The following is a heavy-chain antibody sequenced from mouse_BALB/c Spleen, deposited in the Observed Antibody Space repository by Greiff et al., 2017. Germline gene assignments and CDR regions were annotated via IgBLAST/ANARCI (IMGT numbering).Heavy chain of an antibody. CDR2: INPSSGYT. J-gene: IGHJ2*01. CDR3: ARGIQYYYFDD. V-gene: IGHV1-4*02. Sequence: VQLQQSAAELARPGASVQMSCKASGYTFTSYTMHWVKQRPGQGLEWIGYINPSSGYTEYNQKFKDKTTLTADKSSSTAYMQQSSLTSEDSAVYYCARGIQYYYFDDRGQGTTLTVSS. D-gene: IGHD5-1-1*01. CDR1: GYTFTSYT.